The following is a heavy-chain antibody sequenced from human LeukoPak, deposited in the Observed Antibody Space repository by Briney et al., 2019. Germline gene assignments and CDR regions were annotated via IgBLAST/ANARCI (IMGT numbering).Heavy chain of an antibody. V-gene: IGHV1-18*01. CDR2: ISAYNGNT. Sequence: ASVKVSCNASGYTFTSYGISWVRQAPGQGLEWMGWISAYNGNTNYAQKLQGRVTITTDTSTSTAYMELRSLRSDDTAVYYCARGRGGSQYSGFDYWGQGTLVTVSS. J-gene: IGHJ4*02. D-gene: IGHD5-12*01. CDR3: ARGRGGSQYSGFDY. CDR1: GYTFTSYG.